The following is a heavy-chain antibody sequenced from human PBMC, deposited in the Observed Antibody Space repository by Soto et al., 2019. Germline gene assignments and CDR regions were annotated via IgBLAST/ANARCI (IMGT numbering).Heavy chain of an antibody. J-gene: IGHJ5*02. CDR2: ISYDGSNK. CDR3: ARKVTTVTAAPSLAS. Sequence: QVQLVESGGGLVQPGRSLRLSCAASGFTFSSYAMHWVRQAPGKGLEWVAVISYDGSNKYYADSVKGRFTISRDNSKNTMYRQMNSLRAADTAVYYWARKVTTVTAAPSLASWGQGTLVTVSS. CDR1: GFTFSSYA. V-gene: IGHV3-30-3*01. D-gene: IGHD4-17*01.